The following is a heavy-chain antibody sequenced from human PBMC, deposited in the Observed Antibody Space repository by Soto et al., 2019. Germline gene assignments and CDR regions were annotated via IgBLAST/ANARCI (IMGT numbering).Heavy chain of an antibody. J-gene: IGHJ5*02. CDR2: INAANGDT. CDR3: VRRHVSATGIDWFDP. V-gene: IGHV1-3*01. D-gene: IGHD6-13*01. Sequence: ASVKVFCKASGYTFTSYGIHWVRQAPGQRLEWMGWINAANGDTKYSPKFQGRVTITRDTSASTAYMELSSLRSEDTAVYYCVRRHVSATGIDWFDPWGQGTLVTVSS. CDR1: GYTFTSYG.